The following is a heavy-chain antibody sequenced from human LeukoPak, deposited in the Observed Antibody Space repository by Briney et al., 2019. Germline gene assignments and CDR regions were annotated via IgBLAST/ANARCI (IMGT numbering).Heavy chain of an antibody. CDR1: GFTFSSYA. CDR2: ISGSGGST. D-gene: IGHD3-22*01. J-gene: IGHJ4*02. V-gene: IGHV3-23*01. Sequence: GGSLRLSCAASGFTFSSYAMSWVRQAPGKGLEWVSAISGSGGSTYYADSVKGRFTISRDNSKNTLYLQMNSLRAEDTAVYYCAKGYYYDSSGYYASNFGYWGQGTLVTVSS. CDR3: AKGYYYDSSGYYASNFGY.